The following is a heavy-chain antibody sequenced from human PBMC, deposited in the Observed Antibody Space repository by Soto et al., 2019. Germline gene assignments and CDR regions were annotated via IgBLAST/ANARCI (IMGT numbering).Heavy chain of an antibody. CDR1: GGSISSYY. Sequence: SETLSLTCTVSGGSISSYYCSWIRQPAGKGLEWIGRIYTSGSTNYNPSLKSRVTMSVDTSKNQFSLKLSSVTAADTAVYYCARDRFPAVIPTINYYGMDVWGQGTTVTVSS. D-gene: IGHD3-16*02. CDR2: IYTSGST. CDR3: ARDRFPAVIPTINYYGMDV. J-gene: IGHJ6*02. V-gene: IGHV4-4*07.